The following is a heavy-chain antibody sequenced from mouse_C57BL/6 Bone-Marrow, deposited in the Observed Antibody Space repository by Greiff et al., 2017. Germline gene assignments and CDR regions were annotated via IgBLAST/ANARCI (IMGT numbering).Heavy chain of an antibody. CDR3: ARCYPYGSSYGGAMDY. CDR1: GYTFTSYR. V-gene: IGHV1-72*01. CDR2: IDPNSGGT. Sequence: QVQLQQPGAELVKPGASVKLSCKASGYTFTSYRMHWVKQRPGRGLEWIGRIDPNSGGTKYNEKFKSKATLTVDKPSSTAYMLLSSLTSEDSAVYYCARCYPYGSSYGGAMDYWGQGTSVTVSS. J-gene: IGHJ4*01. D-gene: IGHD1-1*01.